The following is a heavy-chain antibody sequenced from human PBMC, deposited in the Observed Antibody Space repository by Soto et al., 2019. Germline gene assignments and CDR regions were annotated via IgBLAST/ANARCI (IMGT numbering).Heavy chain of an antibody. CDR1: GYTFPRYY. V-gene: IGHV1-46*03. D-gene: IGHD6-19*01. CDR2: INPSGGST. CDR3: AREGSVAGLDY. Sequence: ASVKVSCKASGYTFPRYYMYWVRQAPGQGLEWMGIINPSGGSTSYAQKFQGRVTMTRDTSTSTVYMELSSLRSEDTAVYYCAREGSVAGLDYWGQGTLVTVSS. J-gene: IGHJ4*02.